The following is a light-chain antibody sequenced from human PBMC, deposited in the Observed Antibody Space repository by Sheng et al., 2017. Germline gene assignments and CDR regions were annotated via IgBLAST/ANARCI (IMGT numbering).Light chain of an antibody. CDR2: DSH. CDR1: TSNIGNNY. CDR3: GTWDTSLSAVV. J-gene: IGLJ2*01. Sequence: QTVLTQPPSVSAAPGQKVTISCSGSTSNIGNNYVSWYQQLPGTAPKLLVYDSHKRPSGIPDRFSGSTSGTSATLDITGLQTGDEADYYCGTWDTSLSAVVFGGGTKLTVL. V-gene: IGLV1-51*01.